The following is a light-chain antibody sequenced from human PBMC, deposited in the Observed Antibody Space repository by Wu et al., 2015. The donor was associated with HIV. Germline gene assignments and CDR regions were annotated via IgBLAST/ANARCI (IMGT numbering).Light chain of an antibody. CDR3: QQYYSYPRT. J-gene: IGKJ1*01. CDR1: QGISSD. CDR2: SAS. V-gene: IGKV1-9*01. Sequence: DIQLTQSPSFLSASVGDRVTITCRASQGISSDLAWYQQKPGKAPKLLIYSASTLQGGVPSRFSGSGSGTDFTLTISCLQSEDFATYYCQQYYSYPRTFGQGTKVEIE.